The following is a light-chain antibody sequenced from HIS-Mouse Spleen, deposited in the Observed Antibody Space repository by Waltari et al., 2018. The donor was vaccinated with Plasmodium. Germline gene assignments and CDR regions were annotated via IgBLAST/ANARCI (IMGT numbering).Light chain of an antibody. V-gene: IGLV3-10*01. CDR3: YSTDSSGNHRV. CDR2: EDS. Sequence: SYALTQPPSVSVSPGQTARITCHGDALPKKYAYWYPPKSGQAPVLVIYEDSKRPSGIPERFSGSSSGTMATLTISGAQVEDEADYYCYSTDSSGNHRVFGGGTKLTVL. CDR1: ALPKKY. J-gene: IGLJ3*02.